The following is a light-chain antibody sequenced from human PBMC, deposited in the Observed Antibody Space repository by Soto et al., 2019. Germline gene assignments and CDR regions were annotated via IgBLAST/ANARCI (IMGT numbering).Light chain of an antibody. Sequence: EIVMTQSPATLSVSPGESATLSCRASLNVRSNLAWYQQKPGQAPRLLIYGASIRATGIPGRFSGGGSGTEFTLTISSLQSEDFGVYCCQQYNYWPLAFGGGTKVEIK. V-gene: IGKV3-15*01. CDR1: LNVRSN. J-gene: IGKJ4*01. CDR3: QQYNYWPLA. CDR2: GAS.